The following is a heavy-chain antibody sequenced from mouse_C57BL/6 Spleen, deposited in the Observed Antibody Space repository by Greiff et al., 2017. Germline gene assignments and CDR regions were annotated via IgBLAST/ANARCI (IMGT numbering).Heavy chain of an antibody. Sequence: QVQLQQPGAELVKPGASVKLSCKASGYTFTSYWMHWVKQRPGQGLEWIGMIHPNSGSTNYNEKFKSKATLTVDKSSSTAYMQLSSLTSEDSAVYYCARRATVVATPFAYWGQGTLVTFSA. V-gene: IGHV1-64*01. CDR3: ARRATVVATPFAY. D-gene: IGHD1-1*01. J-gene: IGHJ3*01. CDR1: GYTFTSYW. CDR2: IHPNSGST.